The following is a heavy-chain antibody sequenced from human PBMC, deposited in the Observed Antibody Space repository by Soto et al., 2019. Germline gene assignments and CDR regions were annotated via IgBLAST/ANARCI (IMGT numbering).Heavy chain of an antibody. V-gene: IGHV3-30*03. CDR1: GFTFSSYG. J-gene: IGHJ3*02. D-gene: IGHD6-13*01. Sequence: QVQLVESGGGVVQPGRSLRLSCAASGFTFSSYGMHWVRQAPGKGLEWVAVISYDGSNKYYADSVKGRFTISRDNSKNTLYLQMNSLRAEDTAVYYCATTEQQLDMSRAFDIWGQGTMVTVSS. CDR3: ATTEQQLDMSRAFDI. CDR2: ISYDGSNK.